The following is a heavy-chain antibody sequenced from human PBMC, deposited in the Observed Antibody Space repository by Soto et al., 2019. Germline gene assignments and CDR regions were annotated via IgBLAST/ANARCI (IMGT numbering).Heavy chain of an antibody. CDR2: IKHSGST. Sequence: VQLQQGGAGPVKALETLFPTWGCFCGSLKCYHLGWVPQPPRKGAGGVGGIKHSGSTNYNPSLKSRVTISVDTSKNQFSLKLSSVTAADTAVYYCARGRKRRFLEWLPYQGDAFDIWGQGTMVTVSS. J-gene: IGHJ3*02. D-gene: IGHD3-3*01. CDR3: ARGRKRRFLEWLPYQGDAFDI. V-gene: IGHV4-34*01. CDR1: CGSLKCYH.